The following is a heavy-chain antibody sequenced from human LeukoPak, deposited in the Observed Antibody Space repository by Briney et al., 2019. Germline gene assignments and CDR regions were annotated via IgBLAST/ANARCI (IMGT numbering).Heavy chain of an antibody. Sequence: SETLSLTCSVSGGSISSYYWSWIRQPPGKGLEWIGYIYYSGSTNYNPSLKSRVTISVDTSKNQFSLKLSSVTAADTAVYYCAREDAAMVTRWGQGTLVTVSS. V-gene: IGHV4-59*01. J-gene: IGHJ4*02. CDR3: AREDAAMVTR. D-gene: IGHD5-18*01. CDR2: IYYSGST. CDR1: GGSISSYY.